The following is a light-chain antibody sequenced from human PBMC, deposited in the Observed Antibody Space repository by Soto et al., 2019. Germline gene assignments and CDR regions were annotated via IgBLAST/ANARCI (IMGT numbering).Light chain of an antibody. J-gene: IGKJ1*01. CDR1: QSVSSY. CDR3: QQRSNWPPWT. V-gene: IGKV3-11*01. CDR2: DAS. Sequence: EIVLTQSPATLSLSPGERATLSCRASQSVSSYLAWYQPKPGQAPRLLIYDASNRATGIPARFSGSGSGTEYTRTISSQEPEDVAVYYCQQRSNWPPWTFGKGTKVEIK.